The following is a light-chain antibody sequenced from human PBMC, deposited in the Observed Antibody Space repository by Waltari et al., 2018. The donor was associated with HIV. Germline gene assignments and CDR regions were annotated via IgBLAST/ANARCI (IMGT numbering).Light chain of an antibody. CDR1: QDIRTS. J-gene: IGKJ4*01. Sequence: AIQVTQSPSSLSASVGDRVIITCRTSQDIRTSLAWYQQRTGRAPQLLLSDASTLQSGVPSRFIGIGSGTTFTLNISRLHSEDFASYYCQQFSSLPLTFGGGTKIQIK. CDR3: QQFSSLPLT. CDR2: DAS. V-gene: IGKV1-13*02.